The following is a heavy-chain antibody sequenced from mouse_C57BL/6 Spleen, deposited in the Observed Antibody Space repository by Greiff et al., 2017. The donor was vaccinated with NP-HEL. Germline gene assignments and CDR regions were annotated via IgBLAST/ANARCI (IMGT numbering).Heavy chain of an antibody. CDR2: IDPSDSYT. CDR3: ARAGITTVVAEGFAY. V-gene: IGHV1-69*01. CDR1: GYTFTSYW. D-gene: IGHD1-1*01. J-gene: IGHJ3*01. Sequence: QVQLQQPGAELVMPGASVKLSCKASGYTFTSYWMHWVKQRPGQGLEWIGEIDPSDSYTNYNQKFKGKSTLTVDKSSSTAYMQLSRLTSEDSAFYYCARAGITTVVAEGFAYWGQGTLVTVSA.